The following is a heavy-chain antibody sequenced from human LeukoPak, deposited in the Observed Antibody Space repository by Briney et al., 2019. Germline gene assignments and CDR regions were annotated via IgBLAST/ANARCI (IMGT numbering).Heavy chain of an antibody. D-gene: IGHD6-19*01. J-gene: IGHJ6*02. CDR1: GYTFTSYY. CDR3: ARVDSSGWYGLFGYYYYGMDV. V-gene: IGHV1-46*01. Sequence: GSSVKVSCKASGYTFTSYYMHWVRQAPGQGPEWMGIINPSGGSTSYAQKFQGRVTMTRDTSTSTVYMELSSLRSEDTAVYYCARVDSSGWYGLFGYYYYGMDVWGQGTTVTVSS. CDR2: INPSGGST.